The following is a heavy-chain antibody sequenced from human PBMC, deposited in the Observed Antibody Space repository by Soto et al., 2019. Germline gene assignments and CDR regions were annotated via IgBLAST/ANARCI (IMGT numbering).Heavy chain of an antibody. J-gene: IGHJ4*02. V-gene: IGHV4-59*12. CDR3: ARDKITGLFDY. CDR2: IYYSVST. CDR1: GGSISSYY. D-gene: IGHD2-8*02. Sequence: SETLSLTCTVSGGSISSYYWIWIRQPPGKGLEWIGYIYYSVSTNYNPSLKSRVTISVDTSKNQFSLKLTSVTAADTAVYYCARDKITGLFDYWGQGTLVTVSS.